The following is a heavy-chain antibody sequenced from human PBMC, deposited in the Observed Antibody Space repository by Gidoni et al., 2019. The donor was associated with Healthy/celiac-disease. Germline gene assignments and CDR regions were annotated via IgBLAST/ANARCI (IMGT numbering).Heavy chain of an antibody. CDR3: ARDALLNDFWSGSFDY. J-gene: IGHJ4*02. CDR1: GFPFSAYY. CDR2: ISSSGSTI. V-gene: IGHV3-11*01. D-gene: IGHD3-3*01. Sequence: QVQLVESGGGLVKPGGSLRLSCSASGFPFSAYYMSWIRQAPGKGLEWVSYISSSGSTIYYADSVKGRFTISRENAKNSLYLQMNSLRAEETAVYYCARDALLNDFWSGSFDYWGQGTLVTVSS.